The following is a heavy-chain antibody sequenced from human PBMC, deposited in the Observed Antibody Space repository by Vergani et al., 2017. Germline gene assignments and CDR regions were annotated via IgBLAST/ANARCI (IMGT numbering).Heavy chain of an antibody. D-gene: IGHD3-9*01. J-gene: IGHJ5*02. CDR1: GGTFSSYA. Sequence: QVQLVQSGAEVKKPGSSVKVSCKASGGTFSSYAISWVRQAPGQGLEWMGRIIPIFGTANYAQKFQGRVTITADESTSTAYMELSSLRSEDTAVYYCARDDNYDILTVYYNWFAPWGQGPLVTVSS. V-gene: IGHV1-69*18. CDR3: ARDDNYDILTVYYNWFAP. CDR2: IIPIFGTA.